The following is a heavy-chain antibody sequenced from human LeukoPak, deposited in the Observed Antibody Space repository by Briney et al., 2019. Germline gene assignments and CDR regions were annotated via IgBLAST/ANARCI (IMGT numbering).Heavy chain of an antibody. CDR2: ISWNSGSI. V-gene: IGHV3-9*01. CDR3: AKDIGSVATSGFDY. J-gene: IGHJ4*02. D-gene: IGHD5-12*01. CDR1: GFTFDDYA. Sequence: GRSLRPSCSASGFTFDDYAMHWVRQAPGKGLEWVSRISWNSGSIGYADSVKGRFAISRDNAKNSLYLQMNSLRAEDTALYYCAKDIGSVATSGFDYWGQGTLVTVSS.